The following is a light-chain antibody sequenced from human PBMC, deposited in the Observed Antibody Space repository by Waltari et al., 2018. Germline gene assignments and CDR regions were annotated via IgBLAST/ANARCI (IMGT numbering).Light chain of an antibody. V-gene: IGLV4-69*01. CDR1: SGHSSNV. CDR3: QTGGHGTWV. Sequence: QLVLTQSPSASASLGASVKLTCTLSSGHSSNVIAWLQQRPEKGPRYLMKVNSDGSHNKGDGIPVRFSGSSSGAERYLTISSLQSEDEGDYYCQTGGHGTWVFGGGTKLTVL. J-gene: IGLJ3*02. CDR2: VNSDGSH.